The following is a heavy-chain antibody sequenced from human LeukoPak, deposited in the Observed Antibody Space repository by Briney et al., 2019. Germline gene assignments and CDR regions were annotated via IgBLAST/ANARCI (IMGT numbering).Heavy chain of an antibody. V-gene: IGHV4-39*01. CDR2: IYYSGST. J-gene: IGHJ4*02. CDR3: ARRGVGYSYGQRPFDY. D-gene: IGHD5-18*01. CDR1: GGSTSSSSYY. Sequence: PSETLSLTCTVSGGSTSSSSYYWGWIRQPPGKGPEWIGSIYYSGSTYYNPSLKSRVTISVDTSKNQFSLKLSSVTAADTAVYYCARRGVGYSYGQRPFDYWGQGTLVTVSS.